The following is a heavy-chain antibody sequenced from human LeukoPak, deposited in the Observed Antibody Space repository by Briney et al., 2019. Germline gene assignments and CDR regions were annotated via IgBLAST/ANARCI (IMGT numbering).Heavy chain of an antibody. CDR2: MSPNSGNT. V-gene: IGHV1-8*01. D-gene: IGHD2-15*01. CDR3: ARVLLVVAATSYYYYGMDV. Sequence: ASVKVSCKASGYTFTSYDINWVRQATGQGLEWMGWMSPNSGNTGYAQKFQGRVTMTRDTSIGTAYLELSSLRSEDTAVYYCARVLLVVAATSYYYYGMDVWGQGTTVTVSS. J-gene: IGHJ6*02. CDR1: GYTFTSYD.